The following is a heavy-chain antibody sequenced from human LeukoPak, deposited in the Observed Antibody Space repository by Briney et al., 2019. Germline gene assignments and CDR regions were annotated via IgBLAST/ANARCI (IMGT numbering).Heavy chain of an antibody. CDR2: IYYSGAT. J-gene: IGHJ4*02. CDR3: ARHYSVIVMIPSGPDPPFDS. CDR1: GVSIRGSSHF. Sequence: PSETLSLTCTVSGVSIRGSSHFWAWIRQPPGKGLEWIGSIYYSGATEYNPSLKGRVSLGVDTSTNQFSLKLESVTAADTAIYYCARHYSVIVMIPSGPDPPFDSWGPGTLVTVSA. D-gene: IGHD2-21*01. V-gene: IGHV4-39*01.